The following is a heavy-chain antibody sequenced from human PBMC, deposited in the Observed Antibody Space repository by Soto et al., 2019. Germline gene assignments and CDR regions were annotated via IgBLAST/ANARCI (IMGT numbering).Heavy chain of an antibody. CDR1: GFSLSTHGVG. Sequence: QITLKESGPTLVNPTQTLTLTCTFSGFSLSTHGVGVGWVRQPAGRALEWLALIYWDDDKRYSASLNSRLTMTDETSKNQVVLTMSNRNPVDRATYSCAHAMLYGTGGRCWAWVDWWGQGTLVTVSS. CDR3: AHAMLYGTGGRCWAWVDW. CDR2: IYWDDDK. V-gene: IGHV2-5*02. D-gene: IGHD2-15*01. J-gene: IGHJ4*02.